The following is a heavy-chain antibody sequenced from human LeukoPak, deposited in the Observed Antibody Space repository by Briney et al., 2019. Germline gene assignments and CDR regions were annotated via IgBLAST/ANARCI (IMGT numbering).Heavy chain of an antibody. CDR3: ARVRGSYAVDY. D-gene: IGHD1-26*01. CDR2: IGGSGTTT. CDR1: GFFFNNYA. V-gene: IGHV3-23*01. J-gene: IGHJ4*02. Sequence: GGSLRLSCTASGFFFNNYAMHWVRQAPGKGLEWVSTIGGSGTTTFYADSVKGRFTVSRDNSKNALFLQMNSLRAEDTAVYYCARVRGSYAVDYWGQGTLVTVSS.